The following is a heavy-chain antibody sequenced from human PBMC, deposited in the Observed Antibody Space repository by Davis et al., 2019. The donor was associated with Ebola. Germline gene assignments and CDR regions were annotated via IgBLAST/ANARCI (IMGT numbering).Heavy chain of an antibody. CDR2: IYYSGST. Sequence: PSETLSLTCTVSGGSISSYYWSWIRQPPGKGLEWIGYIYYSGSTNYNPSLKRRVTISVDTSKNQFSLKLSYVTAADTAVYYCARVEVVVPAAISTGTGYYYYGMDVWGQGTTVTVSS. V-gene: IGHV4-59*01. D-gene: IGHD2-2*01. J-gene: IGHJ6*02. CDR3: ARVEVVVPAAISTGTGYYYYGMDV. CDR1: GGSISSYY.